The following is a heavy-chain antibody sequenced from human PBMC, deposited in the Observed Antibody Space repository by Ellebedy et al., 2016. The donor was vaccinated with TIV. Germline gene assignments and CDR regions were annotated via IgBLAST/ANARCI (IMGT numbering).Heavy chain of an antibody. D-gene: IGHD6-6*01. V-gene: IGHV3-9*01. CDR2: ISWNSGSI. Sequence: GGSLRLXXAASGFTFDDYAMHWVRQAPGKGLEWVSGISWNSGSIGYANSVKGRFTISRDNAKNSLYLQMNSLRAEDTALYYCAKAGIAARALGAFDIWGQGTMVTVSS. CDR3: AKAGIAARALGAFDI. J-gene: IGHJ3*02. CDR1: GFTFDDYA.